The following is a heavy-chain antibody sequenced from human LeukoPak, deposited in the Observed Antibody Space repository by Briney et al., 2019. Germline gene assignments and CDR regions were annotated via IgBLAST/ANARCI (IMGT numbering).Heavy chain of an antibody. CDR1: GGTFSSYA. V-gene: IGHV1-69*04. Sequence: ASVKVSCKASGGTFSSYAISWVRQAPGQGLEWMGRIIPILGIANYAQKFQGRVTITADKSTSTAYMELSSLRSEDTAVYYCASIFAGDGYNYAEGYWGQGTLVTVSS. CDR3: ASIFAGDGYNYAEGY. CDR2: IIPILGIA. J-gene: IGHJ4*02. D-gene: IGHD5-24*01.